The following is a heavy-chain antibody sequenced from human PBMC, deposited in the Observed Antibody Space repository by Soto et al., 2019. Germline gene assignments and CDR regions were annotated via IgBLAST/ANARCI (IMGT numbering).Heavy chain of an antibody. D-gene: IGHD5-12*01. CDR3: AHSLFGYDRTYHCDY. Sequence: QITLKESGPTLVNPTQTLTLTCTFSGISLRTSGVGVGWIRQPPAKALEGLALIYWDDDKRYSPSLKSRLTITKDTSNNQVVLTMTNMDPVDTATYYCAHSLFGYDRTYHCDYWGKGTLVTVSS. CDR1: GISLRTSGVG. J-gene: IGHJ4*02. CDR2: IYWDDDK. V-gene: IGHV2-5*02.